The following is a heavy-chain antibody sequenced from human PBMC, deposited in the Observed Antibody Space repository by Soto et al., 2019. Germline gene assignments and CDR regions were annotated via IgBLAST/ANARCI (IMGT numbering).Heavy chain of an antibody. J-gene: IGHJ6*02. D-gene: IGHD1-26*01. V-gene: IGHV1-69*08. Sequence: QVQLVQSGAEVKKPGSSVKVSCKASGGTFSSYTISWVRQAPGQGLEWMGRIIPILGIANYAQKFQGRVTITEDKSTSTAYMELSSLRSEHTAVYYCARDPHLVGARKSRAYYYGMDVWGQGTTVTVSS. CDR2: IIPILGIA. CDR1: GGTFSSYT. CDR3: ARDPHLVGARKSRAYYYGMDV.